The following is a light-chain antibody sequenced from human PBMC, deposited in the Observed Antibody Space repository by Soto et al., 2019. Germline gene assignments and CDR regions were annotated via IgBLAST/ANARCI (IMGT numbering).Light chain of an antibody. Sequence: EIVMTQSPATLSVSPGERATLSCRASQSVSSNLAWYQQKPGQAPRLLIYGASNRATGIPDRFSSSASGTTFTLTISSLEPEDFAIYYCQQRGDWPAFGQGTKVDI. J-gene: IGKJ1*01. CDR2: GAS. CDR3: QQRGDWPA. CDR1: QSVSSN. V-gene: IGKV3-11*01.